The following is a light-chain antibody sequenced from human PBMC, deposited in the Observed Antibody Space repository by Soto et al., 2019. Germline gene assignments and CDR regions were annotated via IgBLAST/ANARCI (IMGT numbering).Light chain of an antibody. V-gene: IGKV3-20*01. CDR1: QSVSSTY. CDR3: QQFGDSLT. Sequence: EIVLTQSPGTLSLSPGERATLSCRASQSVSSTYLVWYKQKPGQAPRLLIYGATSRASGIPDRFSGSGSGTDFTLTISRLEPEDFAVYYCQQFGDSLTFGPGTKVDIK. CDR2: GAT. J-gene: IGKJ3*01.